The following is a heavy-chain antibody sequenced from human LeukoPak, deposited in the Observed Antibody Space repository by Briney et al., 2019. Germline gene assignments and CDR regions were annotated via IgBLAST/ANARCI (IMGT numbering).Heavy chain of an antibody. Sequence: GGSLRLSCAASGFSFSSYAMSWVRQAPGPGLEWVSGISYSGNTTYYADSVKGRFTISRDNSKNTLYLQMYSLRAEGTAVYYCAKVKWGSYYFDYWGQGTLVTVSS. J-gene: IGHJ4*02. V-gene: IGHV3-23*01. CDR3: AKVKWGSYYFDY. D-gene: IGHD3-16*01. CDR2: ISYSGNTT. CDR1: GFSFSSYA.